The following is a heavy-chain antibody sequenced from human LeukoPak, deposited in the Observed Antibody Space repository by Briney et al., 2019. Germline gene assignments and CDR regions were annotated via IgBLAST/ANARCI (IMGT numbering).Heavy chain of an antibody. V-gene: IGHV3-30-3*01. J-gene: IGHJ4*02. Sequence: GRSLRLSCAASGFTLGYYAMHWVRQAPGKGLEWVAVISYDGSNKYSADSVKGRFTVSRDNSKSTVYLQMDSLMAGGTAVYYCARQGDTGSWYFDYWGQGALVTVSS. D-gene: IGHD2-21*02. CDR2: ISYDGSNK. CDR3: ARQGDTGSWYFDY. CDR1: GFTLGYYA.